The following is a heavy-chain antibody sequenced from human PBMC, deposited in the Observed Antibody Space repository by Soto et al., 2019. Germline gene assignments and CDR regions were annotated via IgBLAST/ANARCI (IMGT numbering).Heavy chain of an antibody. CDR1: GYTFTSYA. D-gene: IGHD2-2*01. CDR3: ARELDVVVPVATRYYYYYYGMDV. Sequence: ASVKVSCKASGYTFTSYAMHWVRQAPGQRLEWMGWINAGNGNTKYSQKFQGRVTITRDTSASTAYMELSSLRSEDTAVYYCARELDVVVPVATRYYYYYYGMDVWGQGTTVTVSS. CDR2: INAGNGNT. V-gene: IGHV1-3*01. J-gene: IGHJ6*02.